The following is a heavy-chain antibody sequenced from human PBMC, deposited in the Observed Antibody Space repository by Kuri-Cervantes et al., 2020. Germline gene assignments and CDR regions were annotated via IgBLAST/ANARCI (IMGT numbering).Heavy chain of an antibody. CDR3: ASGGHYYDPLVGDY. V-gene: IGHV1-2*02. CDR1: GYTFTGYY. J-gene: IGHJ4*02. Sequence: ASVKVSCKASGYTFTGYYMHWVRQAPGQGLEWMGWINPNSGGTNYAQKFQGRATMARDTSISTAYMKLSRLRSDDTAVYYCASGGHYYDPLVGDYWGQGTLVTVSS. D-gene: IGHD3-22*01. CDR2: INPNSGGT.